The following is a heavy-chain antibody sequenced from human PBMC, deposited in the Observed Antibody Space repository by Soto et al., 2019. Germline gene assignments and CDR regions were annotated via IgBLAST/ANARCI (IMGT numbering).Heavy chain of an antibody. CDR3: TEIVVVTTIDP. D-gene: IGHD3-22*01. CDR2: IKSKTDGGTT. V-gene: IGHV3-15*01. CDR1: GFTFSNAW. Sequence: GGSLRLSCAASGFTFSNAWMSWVRQAPGKGLEWVGRIKSKTDGGTTDYAAPVKGRFTISRDDSKNTLYLQMKSLKTEDTAVYYCTEIVVVTTIDPWGQGTLVTVSS. J-gene: IGHJ5*02.